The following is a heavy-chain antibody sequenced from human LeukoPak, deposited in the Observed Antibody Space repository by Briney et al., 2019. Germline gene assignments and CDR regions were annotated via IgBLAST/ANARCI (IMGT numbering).Heavy chain of an antibody. CDR2: INPSGGST. J-gene: IGHJ3*02. CDR3: ARWDSLHPDAFDI. D-gene: IGHD1-26*01. Sequence: ASVKVSCKASGYTFTGYYMHWVRQAPGQGLEWMGIINPSGGSTSYAQKFQGRVTMTRDTSTSTVYMELSSLRSEDTAVYYCARWDSLHPDAFDIWGQGTMVTVSS. V-gene: IGHV1-46*01. CDR1: GYTFTGYY.